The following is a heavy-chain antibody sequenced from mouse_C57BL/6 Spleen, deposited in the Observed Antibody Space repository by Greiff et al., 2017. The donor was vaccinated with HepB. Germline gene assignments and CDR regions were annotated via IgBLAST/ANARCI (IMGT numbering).Heavy chain of an antibody. CDR2: ISSGGSYT. Sequence: EVQLVESGGDLVKPGGSLKLSCAASGFTFSSYGMSWVRQTPDKRLEWVATISSGGSYTYYPDSVKGRFTISRDNAKNTLYLQMGSLKSEDTAMYYCARRADPAWFAYWGQGTLVTVSA. J-gene: IGHJ3*01. CDR1: GFTFSSYG. V-gene: IGHV5-6*01. CDR3: ARRADPAWFAY.